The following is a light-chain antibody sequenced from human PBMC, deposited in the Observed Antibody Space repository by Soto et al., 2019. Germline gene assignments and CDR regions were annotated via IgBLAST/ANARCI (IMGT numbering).Light chain of an antibody. CDR3: QQYNNYSNT. V-gene: IGKV1-5*01. CDR1: QTIGSW. J-gene: IGKJ1*01. Sequence: DIQMTQSPSTLSASVGDRVTITCRASQTIGSWLAWYQQKPGKAPKLLIFDATSLESGVPSRFSGSGSGTHFTLTFSSLQPDDFATYYCQQYNNYSNTFGQGTKV. CDR2: DAT.